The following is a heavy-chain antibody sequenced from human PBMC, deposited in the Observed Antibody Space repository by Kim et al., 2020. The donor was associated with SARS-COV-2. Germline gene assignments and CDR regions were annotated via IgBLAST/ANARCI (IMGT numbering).Heavy chain of an antibody. CDR2: IYYSGST. D-gene: IGHD2-15*01. CDR1: GGSISSYY. V-gene: IGHV4-59*01. Sequence: SETLSLTCTVSGGSISSYYWSWIRQPPGKGLEWIGYIYYSGSTNYNPSLKSRVTISVDTSKNQFSLKLSSVTAADTAVYYCARGGGYCSGGSCSNNWFDPWGQGTLVTVSS. J-gene: IGHJ5*02. CDR3: ARGGGYCSGGSCSNNWFDP.